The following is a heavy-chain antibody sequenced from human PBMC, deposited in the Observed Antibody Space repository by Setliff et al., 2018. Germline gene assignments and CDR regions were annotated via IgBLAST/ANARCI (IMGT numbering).Heavy chain of an antibody. Sequence: LSLTCAVYGGSFSGYYWSWIRQLPGKGLEWIAYIYYSGNTYYNPSLKSRVTISVDTSKNQFSLKINSVTAADTAVYYCARGHCSSGECPNYFDPWGQGTQVTVS. CDR3: ARGHCSSGECPNYFDP. V-gene: IGHV4-34*09. J-gene: IGHJ5*02. CDR2: IYYSGNT. CDR1: GGSFSGYY. D-gene: IGHD2-15*01.